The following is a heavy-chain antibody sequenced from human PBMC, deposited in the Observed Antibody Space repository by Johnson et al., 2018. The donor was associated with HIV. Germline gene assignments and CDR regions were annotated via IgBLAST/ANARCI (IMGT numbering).Heavy chain of an antibody. V-gene: IGHV3-7*01. CDR1: GYSLSSSW. Sequence: VQVVEYGGGLVQPGGSLRLSCAASGYSLSSSWMNWVRQAPGKGLEWVANIKRDGSERNYADSVKGRFTISRDNSKNTVHLQMNSLRVEDTAVYYCARACRDGYTCDAFDIWGQGTRVTVSS. CDR3: ARACRDGYTCDAFDI. CDR2: IKRDGSER. J-gene: IGHJ3*02. D-gene: IGHD5-24*01.